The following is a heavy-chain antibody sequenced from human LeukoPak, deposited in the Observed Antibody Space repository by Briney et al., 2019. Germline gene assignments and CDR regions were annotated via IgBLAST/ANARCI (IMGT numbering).Heavy chain of an antibody. V-gene: IGHV1-2*02. D-gene: IGHD3-3*01. J-gene: IGHJ4*02. CDR3: ARDGIFGVVTENY. Sequence: ASVKVSCEASGYTFTGYYMHWVRQAPGQGLEWMGWINPNSGGTNYAQKFQGRVTMTRDTSISTAYMELSRLRSDDTAVYYCARDGIFGVVTENYWGQGTLVTVSS. CDR1: GYTFTGYY. CDR2: INPNSGGT.